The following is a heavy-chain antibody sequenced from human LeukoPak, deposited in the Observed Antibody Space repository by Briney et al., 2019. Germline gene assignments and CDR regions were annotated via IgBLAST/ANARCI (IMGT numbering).Heavy chain of an antibody. CDR3: ARGDFWSGYYRGPDAFDI. J-gene: IGHJ3*02. Sequence: ASVKVSCKASGYTFTSYYMHWVRQAPGQGLEWMGIINPSGGSTSYAQKFQGRVTMTRDTSTSTVYMELSSLRPEDTAVYYCARGDFWSGYYRGPDAFDIWGQGTMVTVSS. D-gene: IGHD3-3*01. CDR2: INPSGGST. V-gene: IGHV1-46*01. CDR1: GYTFTSYY.